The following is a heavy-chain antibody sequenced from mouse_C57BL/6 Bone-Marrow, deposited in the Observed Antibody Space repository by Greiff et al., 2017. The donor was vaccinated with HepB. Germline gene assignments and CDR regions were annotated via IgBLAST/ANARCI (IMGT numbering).Heavy chain of an antibody. Sequence: VQLQQSGAELVRPGASVKLSCTASGFNIKDDYMHWVKQRPEQGLEWIGWIDPENGDTEYASKFQGKATITADTSSNTAYLQLSSLTSEDTAVYYCTTFSTTEGGFAYWGQGTRVTVSA. V-gene: IGHV14-4*01. J-gene: IGHJ3*01. D-gene: IGHD1-1*01. CDR2: IDPENGDT. CDR3: TTFSTTEGGFAY. CDR1: GFNIKDDY.